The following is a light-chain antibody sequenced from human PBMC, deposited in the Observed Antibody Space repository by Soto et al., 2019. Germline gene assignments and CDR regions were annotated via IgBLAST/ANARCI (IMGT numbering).Light chain of an antibody. CDR2: GAS. Sequence: EIVLTQSPGTLSLSPGERATLSFRSSQSVSSSYLAWYQQKPGQAPRLLIYGASSRATGIPDRFSGSGSGTDFTLTISRLEPEDFAVYYCQKYGSSPWKCGKGPKVDIK. CDR3: QKYGSSPWK. CDR1: QSVSSSY. J-gene: IGKJ1*01. V-gene: IGKV3-20*01.